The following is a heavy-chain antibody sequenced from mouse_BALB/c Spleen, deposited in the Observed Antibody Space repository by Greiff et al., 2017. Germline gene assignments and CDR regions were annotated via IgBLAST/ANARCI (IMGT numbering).Heavy chain of an antibody. Sequence: EVQRVESGPSLVKPSQTLSLTCSVTGDSITSGYWNWIRKFPGNKLEYMGYISYSGSTYYNPSLKSRISITRDTSKNQYYLQLNSVTTEDTATYYCARKGDYGYSYYFDYWGQGTTLTVSS. J-gene: IGHJ2*01. CDR3: ARKGDYGYSYYFDY. CDR1: GDSITSGY. V-gene: IGHV3-8*02. CDR2: ISYSGST. D-gene: IGHD1-2*01.